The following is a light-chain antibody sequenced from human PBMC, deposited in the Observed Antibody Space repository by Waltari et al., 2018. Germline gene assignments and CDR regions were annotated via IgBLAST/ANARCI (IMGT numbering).Light chain of an antibody. J-gene: IGLJ1*01. CDR1: SSHVGGYNH. Sequence: QSALTQPASVSGSPGQSIPLSCTGTSSHVGGYNHVSWYQQHPGKAPKFMIYEVSNRPSGVSNRFSGSKSGNTASLTISGLQAEDEADYYCSSYTSSSTYVFGTGTKVTVL. CDR2: EVS. CDR3: SSYTSSSTYV. V-gene: IGLV2-14*01.